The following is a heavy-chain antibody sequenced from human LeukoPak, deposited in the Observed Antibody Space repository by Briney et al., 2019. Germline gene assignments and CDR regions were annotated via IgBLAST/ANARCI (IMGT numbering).Heavy chain of an antibody. D-gene: IGHD2-15*01. CDR1: GYIFIDYH. J-gene: IGHJ4*02. Sequence: GASVKVSCKASGYIFIDYHIHWVRRAPGQGLEWMGNINPNTGGTNYAQKFRGRVTLTRDTSITTAYMDLSRLTSDDMAVYYCGREAKGGLFDYWDQGTLVTVSS. V-gene: IGHV1-2*02. CDR2: INPNTGGT. CDR3: GREAKGGLFDY.